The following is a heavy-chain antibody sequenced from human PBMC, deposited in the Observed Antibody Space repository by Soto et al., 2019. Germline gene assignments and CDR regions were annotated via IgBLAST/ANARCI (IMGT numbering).Heavy chain of an antibody. CDR2: IHNSGST. CDR3: ARYDYGSGDDYNIDY. V-gene: IGHV4-59*12. CDR1: GGSISSYY. Sequence: SETLSLTCTVSGGSISSYYWSWIRQPPGKGLEWIGEIHNSGSTNYNPSLMSRVTISADKSKNQFSLKLTSVTAADTAVYYCARYDYGSGDDYNIDYWGQGTLVTVSS. D-gene: IGHD3-10*01. J-gene: IGHJ4*02.